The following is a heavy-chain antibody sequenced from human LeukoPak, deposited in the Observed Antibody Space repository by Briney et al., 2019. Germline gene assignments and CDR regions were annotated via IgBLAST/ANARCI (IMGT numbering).Heavy chain of an antibody. CDR2: ITSSSSHI. Sequence: GGSLRLSCAASGLTFSSYAMSWVRQAPGKGLEWVSSITSSSSHIYDADSVKGRFTISRDNAKNSLFLQMNSLRAEDTAVYYCARDQGRIPGRPGAFDIWGQGTMVTVSS. V-gene: IGHV3-21*01. CDR3: ARDQGRIPGRPGAFDI. J-gene: IGHJ3*02. D-gene: IGHD6-6*01. CDR1: GLTFSSYA.